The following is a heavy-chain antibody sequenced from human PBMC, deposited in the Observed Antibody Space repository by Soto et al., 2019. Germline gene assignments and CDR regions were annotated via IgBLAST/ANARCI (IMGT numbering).Heavy chain of an antibody. CDR1: GFTFNNYA. J-gene: IGHJ4*02. CDR3: ARGDGYIYGNTFDS. D-gene: IGHD5-18*01. Sequence: QVQLVESGGGVVQPGRSLRLSCAASGFTFNNYAMHWVRQAPGKGLEWVAFISYDGSSKYYADSATGRFTISRDNSRNTLYLQMNSLRAEDTAVYYCARGDGYIYGNTFDSWGQGTLVTDSS. V-gene: IGHV3-30-3*01. CDR2: ISYDGSSK.